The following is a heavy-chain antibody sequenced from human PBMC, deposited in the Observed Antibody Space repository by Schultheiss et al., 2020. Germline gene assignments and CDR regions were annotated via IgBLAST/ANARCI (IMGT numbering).Heavy chain of an antibody. D-gene: IGHD3-10*01. CDR2: INHSGST. CDR1: GFTFSDYY. Sequence: GSLRLSCAASGFTFSDYYMSWIRQPPGKGLEWIGEINHSGSTNYNPSLKSRVTISVDTSKNQFSLKLSSVTAADTAVYYCARGSRKKMVRGVISSYFDYWGQGTLVTVSS. V-gene: IGHV4-34*01. CDR3: ARGSRKKMVRGVISSYFDY. J-gene: IGHJ4*02.